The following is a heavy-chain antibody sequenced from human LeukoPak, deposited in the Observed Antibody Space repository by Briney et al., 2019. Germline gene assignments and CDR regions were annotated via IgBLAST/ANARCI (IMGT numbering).Heavy chain of an antibody. CDR1: GFSVNSNY. D-gene: IGHD3-22*01. V-gene: IGHV3-33*08. CDR2: IRYDGSNK. CDR3: ARDYYMGIVDQ. Sequence: GGSLRLSCAASGFSVNSNYMSWVRQAPGKGLEWVAFIRYDGSNKYYADSVRGRLTISRDNAKNTLYLQMNSLRVEDTSVYYCARDYYMGIVDQWGQGTRVTVSS. J-gene: IGHJ5*02.